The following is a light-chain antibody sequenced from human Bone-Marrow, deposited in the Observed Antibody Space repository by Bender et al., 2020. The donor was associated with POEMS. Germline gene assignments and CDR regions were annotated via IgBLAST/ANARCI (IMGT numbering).Light chain of an antibody. Sequence: SYELTQPPSVSASPGQTARITCSGDELTNQYTSWYQQKPGQAPVLVIYKDNVRPSGIPERFSGSTSGTSGTLTISGVHAEDEADYYCQSTDSSGTWVFGGGTKLTVL. V-gene: IGLV3-25*03. CDR1: ELTNQY. J-gene: IGLJ3*02. CDR3: QSTDSSGTWV. CDR2: KDN.